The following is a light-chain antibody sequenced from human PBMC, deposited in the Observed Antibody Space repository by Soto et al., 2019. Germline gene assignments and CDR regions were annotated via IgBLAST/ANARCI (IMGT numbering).Light chain of an antibody. CDR1: QSVSSLY. J-gene: IGKJ5*01. V-gene: IGKV3-20*01. CDR2: AAS. CDR3: QQYGSSPFT. Sequence: EIVLTHSPGTLSLSPGEIATLSCRASQSVSSLYLAWYQQKPGQAPRLLIYAASSRATGIPDRFSGSGSGTDFTLTISRLEPEDFAVYYCQQYGSSPFTFGHGTRLEIK.